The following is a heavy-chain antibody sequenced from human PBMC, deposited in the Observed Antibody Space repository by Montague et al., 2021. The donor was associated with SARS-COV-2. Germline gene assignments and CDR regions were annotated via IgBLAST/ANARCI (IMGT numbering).Heavy chain of an antibody. J-gene: IGHJ4*02. Sequence: SLRLSCAVSGFSLSSNAMHWVRQAPGKGMEYVSSISRDGVTTYYADSVKGRFTVSSDKTKNTLYLQMSSLRTEDSAVYYCVRGEWRLLGYFDYRGRGTRVAVS. CDR1: GFSLSSNA. CDR2: ISRDGVTT. V-gene: IGHV3-64D*06. CDR3: VRGEWRLLGYFDY. D-gene: IGHD1-26*01.